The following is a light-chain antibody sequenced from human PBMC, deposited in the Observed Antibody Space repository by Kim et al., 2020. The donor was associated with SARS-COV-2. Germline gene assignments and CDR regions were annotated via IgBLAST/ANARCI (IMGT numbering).Light chain of an antibody. V-gene: IGLV1-44*01. CDR1: SSNIGLHS. J-gene: IGLJ3*02. CDR2: NNH. CDR3: AAWDKSLDGLV. Sequence: QPVLTQPPSASGTPGQRVTISCSGSSSNIGLHSVNWFQHLPGTAPKLLIYNNHQRPSGVPDRFSGSKSGTSGSLTIGGLQSEDEADYFCAAWDKSLDGLVFGGGTQLTVL.